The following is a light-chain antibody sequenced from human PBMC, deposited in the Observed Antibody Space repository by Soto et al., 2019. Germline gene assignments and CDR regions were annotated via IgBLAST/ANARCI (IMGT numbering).Light chain of an antibody. J-gene: IGLJ1*01. Sequence: QSALTQPPSASGSPGQSVTISCTGTSSDVVAYDYVSWYQQNPGKAPKLMIYEINKRPSGVPDRFSGSKSGNTASLTVSGLQAEDEADYYCSSFAGSNNFPDVFGTGTKVSV. CDR3: SSFAGSNNFPDV. CDR1: SSDVVAYDY. CDR2: EIN. V-gene: IGLV2-8*01.